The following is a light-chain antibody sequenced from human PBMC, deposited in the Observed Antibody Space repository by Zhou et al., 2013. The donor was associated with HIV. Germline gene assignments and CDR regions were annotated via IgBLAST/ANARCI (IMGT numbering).Light chain of an antibody. CDR1: QTVSRY. CDR2: AAS. Sequence: DIQMTQSPSSLSASVGDRVTVTCRASQTVSRYVNWYQHKPGKAPQLLIYAASNLQTGVPSRFRGSASGTEFTLSISSLQPEDFATYYCQQSHTTPVTFAGVTKVEV. CDR3: QQSHTTPVT. J-gene: IGKJ4*01. V-gene: IGKV1-39*01.